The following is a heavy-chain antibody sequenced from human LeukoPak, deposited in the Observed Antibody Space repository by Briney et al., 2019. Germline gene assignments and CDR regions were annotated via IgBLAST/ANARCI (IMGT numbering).Heavy chain of an antibody. Sequence: GGSLRLSCAASGFPFSSYAMSWVRQAPGKGLEWVSAISGSGGSTYYADSVKGRFTISRDNSKNTVYLQMNSLRGEDTAVFYCASGGKYCTGGACYGDWGQGTLVTVSS. CDR1: GFPFSSYA. V-gene: IGHV3-23*01. CDR3: ASGGKYCTGGACYGD. CDR2: ISGSGGST. D-gene: IGHD2-8*02. J-gene: IGHJ4*02.